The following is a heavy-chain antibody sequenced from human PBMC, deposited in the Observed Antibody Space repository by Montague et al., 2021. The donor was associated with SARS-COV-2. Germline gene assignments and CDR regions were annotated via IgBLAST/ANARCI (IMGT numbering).Heavy chain of an antibody. CDR3: ARQDTSGWLTFDY. CDR2: TYFRSSFYN. D-gene: IGHD6-19*01. Sequence: CAISGDSVSRHTPAWNWIRQSPSRGLEWLGRTYFRSSFYNDYALSVKSRLNIQPDSAKNQFSLQLTSVTPEDTAIYYCARQDTSGWLTFDYWGQGILVTVSS. V-gene: IGHV6-1*01. CDR1: GDSVSRHTPA. J-gene: IGHJ4*02.